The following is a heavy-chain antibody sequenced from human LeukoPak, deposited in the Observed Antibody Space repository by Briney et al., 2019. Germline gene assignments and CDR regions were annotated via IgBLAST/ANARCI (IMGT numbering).Heavy chain of an antibody. CDR3: ARGIAVEFYYYMDV. CDR1: GYTFTSYG. V-gene: IGHV1-18*01. CDR2: ISAYNGNT. D-gene: IGHD6-19*01. J-gene: IGHJ6*03. Sequence: ASVKVSCKASGYTFTSYGISWVRQAPGQGLEWMGWISAYNGNTNYAQKLQGRVIMTTDTSTSTAYMELRSLRSDDTAVYYCARGIAVEFYYYMDVWGKGTTVTVSS.